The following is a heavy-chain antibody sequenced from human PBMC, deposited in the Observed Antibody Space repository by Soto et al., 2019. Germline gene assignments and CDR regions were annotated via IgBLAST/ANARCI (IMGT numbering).Heavy chain of an antibody. CDR1: GFTFSNAW. D-gene: IGHD2-2*01. CDR3: TTAPTLTPIVVVPAAPDY. Sequence: GGSLRLSCAASGFTFSNAWMSWVRQAPGKGLEWVGRIKSKTDGGTTDYAAPVKGRFTISRDDSKNTLYLQMNSLKTEDTAVYYCTTAPTLTPIVVVPAAPDYWGQGTLVTVSS. CDR2: IKSKTDGGTT. V-gene: IGHV3-15*01. J-gene: IGHJ4*02.